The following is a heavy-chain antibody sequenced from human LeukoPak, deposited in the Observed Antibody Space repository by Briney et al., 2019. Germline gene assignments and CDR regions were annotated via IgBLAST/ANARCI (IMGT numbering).Heavy chain of an antibody. CDR1: GFTFSGYG. Sequence: GGSLRLSCAASGFTFSGYGMHWVRQAAGQGLEWVAVIWYDGSKTYYADSVRGRFTISRDTSKNTLYLQMNSLRVEDTAVYYCAGNVGGSFGADYWGQGTLVTVSS. V-gene: IGHV3-33*01. CDR2: IWYDGSKT. J-gene: IGHJ4*02. CDR3: AGNVGGSFGADY. D-gene: IGHD1-26*01.